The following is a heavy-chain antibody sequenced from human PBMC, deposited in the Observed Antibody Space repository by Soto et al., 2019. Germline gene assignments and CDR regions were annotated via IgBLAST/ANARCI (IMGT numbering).Heavy chain of an antibody. Sequence: GGSLRLSCAASGFTFSSYSMNWVRQAPGKGLEWVSSISSSSSYIYYADSVKGRFTISRDNAKNSLYLQMNSLRAEDTAVYYCARESEKQLADAFDIWGQGTMVTVSS. CDR1: GFTFSSYS. D-gene: IGHD6-13*01. J-gene: IGHJ3*02. CDR3: ARESEKQLADAFDI. CDR2: ISSSSSYI. V-gene: IGHV3-21*01.